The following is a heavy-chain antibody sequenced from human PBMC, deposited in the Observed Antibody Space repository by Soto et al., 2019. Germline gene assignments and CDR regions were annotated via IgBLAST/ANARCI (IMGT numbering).Heavy chain of an antibody. CDR1: GDSVSSNSAA. CDR3: ARVNWNLGYYGMDV. Sequence: SQTLSLTCAISGDSVSSNSAAWNWIRQSPSRGLEWLGRTYYSSKWYNDYAVSVKSRITINPDTSKDQFSLQLNSVTPEDTAVYYCARVNWNLGYYGMDVWGQGTTVTVSS. CDR2: TYYSSKWYN. D-gene: IGHD1-7*01. V-gene: IGHV6-1*01. J-gene: IGHJ6*02.